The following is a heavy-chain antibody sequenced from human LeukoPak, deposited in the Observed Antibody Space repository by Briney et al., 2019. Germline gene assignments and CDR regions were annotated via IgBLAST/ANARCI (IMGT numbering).Heavy chain of an antibody. CDR1: GYTLTDLS. Sequence: GASVKVSCKVSGYTLTDLSMHWVRQAPGIGLEWMGGSDPEDGETFYAQKFRGRITMTEDTSADTAYMELNSLRSEDTAVYYCATVKSYYCDRGGFYFDDWGQGTLVTVSS. V-gene: IGHV1-24*01. D-gene: IGHD3-22*01. J-gene: IGHJ4*02. CDR2: SDPEDGET. CDR3: ATVKSYYCDRGGFYFDD.